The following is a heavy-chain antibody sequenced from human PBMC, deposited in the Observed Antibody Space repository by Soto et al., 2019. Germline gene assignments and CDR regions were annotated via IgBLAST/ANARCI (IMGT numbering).Heavy chain of an antibody. V-gene: IGHV3-23*01. Sequence: DVKLLESGGGLVQPGGSLRVSCAASQFTFSSFAMTWVRQAPGKGLEWVSFISETGDSLSYAESVKGRFTISRDNSKNTLYLQMSSLRPEDTAVYYCVKGGWLDYWGQGTLVTVSS. CDR1: QFTFSSFA. CDR3: VKGGWLDY. J-gene: IGHJ4*02. CDR2: ISETGDSL. D-gene: IGHD3-10*01.